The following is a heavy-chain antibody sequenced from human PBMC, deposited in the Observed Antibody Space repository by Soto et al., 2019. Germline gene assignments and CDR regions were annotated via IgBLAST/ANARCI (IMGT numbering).Heavy chain of an antibody. V-gene: IGHV1-3*01. D-gene: IGHD3-9*01. CDR3: ARAGLRYFDWLLIGAFDI. J-gene: IGHJ3*02. CDR2: INAGNGNT. CDR1: GYTFTSYA. Sequence: EASVKVSCKASGYTFTSYAMHWVRQAPGQRLEWMGWINAGNGNTKYSQKFQGRVTITRDTSASTAYMELSSLRSEDTAVYYCARAGLRYFDWLLIGAFDIWGQGTMVTVSS.